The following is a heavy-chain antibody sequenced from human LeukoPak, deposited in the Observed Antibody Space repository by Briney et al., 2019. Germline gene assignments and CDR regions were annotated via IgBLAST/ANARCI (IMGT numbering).Heavy chain of an antibody. J-gene: IGHJ4*02. CDR3: ARDQGYYYDSSGFGPCFDY. CDR1: GYTFTGYY. V-gene: IGHV1-46*01. D-gene: IGHD3-22*01. Sequence: ASVKVSCKASGYTFTGYYMHWVRQAPGQGLEWMGIINPSGGSTSYAQKFQGRVTMTRDTSTSTVYMELSSLRSEDTAVYYCARDQGYYYDSSGFGPCFDYWGQGTLVTVSS. CDR2: INPSGGST.